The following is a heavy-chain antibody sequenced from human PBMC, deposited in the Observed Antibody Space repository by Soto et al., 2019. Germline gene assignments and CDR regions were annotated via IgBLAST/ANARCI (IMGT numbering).Heavy chain of an antibody. D-gene: IGHD3-10*01. CDR3: ARDHYGPGWFDP. V-gene: IGHV3-11*05. CDR1: GFTFSDYY. Sequence: QVQLVESGGGFVKPGGSLRLSCAASGFTFSDYYMSWIRQAPGKGLEWVSYISRSSTYTNYADSVKGRFTISRDNAKNSLYLQMNSLRAEDTAVYYCARDHYGPGWFDPWGQGTLVTVSS. J-gene: IGHJ5*02. CDR2: ISRSSTYT.